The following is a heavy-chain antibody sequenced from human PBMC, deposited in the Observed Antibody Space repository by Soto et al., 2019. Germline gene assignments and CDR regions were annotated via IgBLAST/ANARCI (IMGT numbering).Heavy chain of an antibody. Sequence: KKKEASVKVSCKASGYTFTSCGISWVRQAPGQGLEWMGGISSFFGKPNYAQRFRGRLTITADESTSTGYMELISLRSDDTAVYYCAREGSGYNFWGQGTQVTVSS. V-gene: IGHV1-18*01. CDR2: ISSFFGKP. CDR1: GYTFTSCG. CDR3: AREGSGYNF. D-gene: IGHD5-12*01. J-gene: IGHJ4*02.